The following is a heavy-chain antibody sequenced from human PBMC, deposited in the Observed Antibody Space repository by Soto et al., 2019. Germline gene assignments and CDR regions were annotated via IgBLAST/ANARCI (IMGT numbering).Heavy chain of an antibody. D-gene: IGHD3-16*02. CDR1: AYTFTSYG. Sequence: ASVKVSRKASAYTFTSYGFSWVRQAPGQGLEWMGWIAAYNGNTKYAQKLQGRVTMTTDTSTSTAYMELRSLRSDDTAGYYCAREGPNHRLSWGQGTLVTVSS. V-gene: IGHV1-18*01. J-gene: IGHJ5*02. CDR3: AREGPNHRLS. CDR2: IAAYNGNT.